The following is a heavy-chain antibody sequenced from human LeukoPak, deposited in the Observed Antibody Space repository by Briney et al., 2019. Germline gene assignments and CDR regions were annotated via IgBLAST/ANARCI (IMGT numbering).Heavy chain of an antibody. D-gene: IGHD2-15*01. Sequence: ASVKVSCKASGYTFTGYYMHWVRQAPGQGLEWMGWINPNSGGTNYAQKFQGRVTMTRDTSISTAYMELSRLRSDDTAVYYCAMVVAATVAFDIWGHGTMVTVSS. CDR1: GYTFTGYY. J-gene: IGHJ3*02. V-gene: IGHV1-2*02. CDR3: AMVVAATVAFDI. CDR2: INPNSGGT.